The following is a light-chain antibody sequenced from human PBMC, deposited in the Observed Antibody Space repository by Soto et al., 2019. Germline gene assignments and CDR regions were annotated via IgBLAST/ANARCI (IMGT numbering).Light chain of an antibody. CDR3: SSYTTSRTIVV. V-gene: IGLV2-14*01. CDR1: SSDVGGYHY. J-gene: IGLJ2*01. Sequence: QSALTQPASVSGSPGQSITISCTGTSSDVGGYHYVSWYQQHPGTVPKLMIYEVSNRPSGVSNRFSGSKSGNTASLTISGLQAAEEAYYHCSSYTTSRTIVVFGGGTKLTVL. CDR2: EVS.